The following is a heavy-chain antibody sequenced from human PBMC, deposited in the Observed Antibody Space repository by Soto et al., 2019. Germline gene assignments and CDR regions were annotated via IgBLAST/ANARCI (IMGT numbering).Heavy chain of an antibody. V-gene: IGHV3-23*01. CDR1: GLTFINYA. Sequence: GGSLRLSCAASGLTFINYAMSWVRQAPGKGLEWVSSISGAGGSTYYADSVKGRFTISRDNSKNTLYLQVNSLRADDTAVYYCAKGSGYDYTYYYHCYMDVWGKGTTVTVSS. CDR2: ISGAGGST. D-gene: IGHD5-12*01. J-gene: IGHJ6*03. CDR3: AKGSGYDYTYYYHCYMDV.